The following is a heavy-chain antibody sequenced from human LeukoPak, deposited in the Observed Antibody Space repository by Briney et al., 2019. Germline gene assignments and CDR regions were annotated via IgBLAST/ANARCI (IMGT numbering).Heavy chain of an antibody. CDR2: IIGSSGST. CDR1: GFSFDNYA. Sequence: GGSLRLSCVASGFSFDNYAMNWVRQALGKGLEWVSLIIGSSGSTFYADSVKGRFTISRDKSKNTLYLQMNSLRAEGTTVYYCAKGAYDYIEIAYFDYWGQGSLVTVSS. V-gene: IGHV3-23*01. D-gene: IGHD5-12*01. CDR3: AKGAYDYIEIAYFDY. J-gene: IGHJ4*02.